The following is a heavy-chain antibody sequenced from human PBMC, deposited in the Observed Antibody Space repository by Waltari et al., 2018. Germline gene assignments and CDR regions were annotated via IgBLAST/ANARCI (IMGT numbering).Heavy chain of an antibody. V-gene: IGHV5-51*01. CDR3: MRQGGES. D-gene: IGHD3-16*01. CDR1: GYSFTNYW. J-gene: IGHJ4*02. CDR2: IYPGDPEL. Sequence: EVQLVQSGAEVKKPGESLKISCKGSGYSFTNYWIGWVRQMPGKGLEWRGSIYPGDPELAYGPSFQGKVTISADKSSSTAYLRWDSLKASDTAMYYCMRQGGESWGQGTLVTVSS.